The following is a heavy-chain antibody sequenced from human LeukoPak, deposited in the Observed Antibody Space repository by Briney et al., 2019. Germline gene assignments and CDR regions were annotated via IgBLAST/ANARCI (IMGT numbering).Heavy chain of an antibody. D-gene: IGHD3-9*01. Sequence: GGSLRLSCGASGFRFSDYGMHWVRQAPGKGLEWVAFIRYDGTNKYFGDSVKGRFTISRDNSKKTLYLQMNSLRTEDTAVFYCAKGFDDYIDYWGQGTSVTVSP. CDR2: IRYDGTNK. V-gene: IGHV3-30*02. J-gene: IGHJ4*02. CDR3: AKGFDDYIDY. CDR1: GFRFSDYG.